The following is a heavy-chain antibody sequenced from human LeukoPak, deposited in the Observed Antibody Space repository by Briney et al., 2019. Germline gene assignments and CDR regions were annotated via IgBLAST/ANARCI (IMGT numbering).Heavy chain of an antibody. Sequence: SETLSLTCSVSGGSISSSSYYWGWIRQAPGRGLEWIANICYSGSTYYSPSLKSRVTISVDTSKNQFSLKLNSVTAADTAVYYCARQFYESRSPHAKYFQQWGQGTPVTVSS. J-gene: IGHJ1*01. D-gene: IGHD3-22*01. CDR3: ARQFYESRSPHAKYFQQ. CDR2: ICYSGST. CDR1: GGSISSSSYY. V-gene: IGHV4-39*01.